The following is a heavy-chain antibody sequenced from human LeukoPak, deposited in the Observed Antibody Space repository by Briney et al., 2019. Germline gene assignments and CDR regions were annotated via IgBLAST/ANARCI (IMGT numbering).Heavy chain of an antibody. CDR2: IYYSGST. J-gene: IGHJ6*02. V-gene: IGHV4-39*07. Sequence: PSETLSLTCTVSGGSISSSSYYWGWIRQPPGKGLEWIGSIYYSGSTYYNPSLKSRVTISVDTSKNQFSLKLSSVTAADTAVYYCARDTYDILTGLANYYYGMDVWGQGTTVTVSS. CDR1: GGSISSSSYY. CDR3: ARDTYDILTGLANYYYGMDV. D-gene: IGHD3-9*01.